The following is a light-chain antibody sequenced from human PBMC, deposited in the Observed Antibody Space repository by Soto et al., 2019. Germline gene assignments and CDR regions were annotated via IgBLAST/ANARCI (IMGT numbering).Light chain of an antibody. CDR2: EVS. CDR1: SSDIGNYDF. CDR3: SSYTTSTSFIL. V-gene: IGLV2-14*01. Sequence: QSVLTQPASVSGSPGQSFTISCTGTSSDIGNYDFVSWYQQVPGTAPKAMIYEVSSRPSGVSNRFSGSMSGNTASLTISGLQAEDEAYYYCSSYTTSTSFILFGGGTKLTVL. J-gene: IGLJ2*01.